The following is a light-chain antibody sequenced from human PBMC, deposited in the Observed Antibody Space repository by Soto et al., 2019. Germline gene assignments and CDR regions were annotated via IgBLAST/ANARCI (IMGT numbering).Light chain of an antibody. CDR2: QDN. CDR1: KLGDKY. J-gene: IGLJ2*01. V-gene: IGLV3-1*01. Sequence: SYELTQPPSVSVSPGQTASITCSGDKLGDKYACWYQQKPGQSPVLVIYQDNKRPSGIPARFSGSNSGNTATLTISGTQALDEADYYGQAWDSSTVVFGGGTKLTGL. CDR3: QAWDSSTVV.